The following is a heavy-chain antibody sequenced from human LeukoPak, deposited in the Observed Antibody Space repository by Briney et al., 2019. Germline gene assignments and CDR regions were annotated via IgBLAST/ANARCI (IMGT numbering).Heavy chain of an antibody. J-gene: IGHJ6*02. V-gene: IGHV4-39*01. Sequence: GSLRLSCAASGFTFSSYAMSWIRQPPGKGLEWIGSIYYSGSTYYNPSLKSRVTISVDTSKNQFSLKLSSVTAADTAVYYCARESDTAMVTDYYYYGMDVWGQGTTVTVSS. D-gene: IGHD5-18*01. CDR1: GFTFSSYA. CDR2: IYYSGST. CDR3: ARESDTAMVTDYYYYGMDV.